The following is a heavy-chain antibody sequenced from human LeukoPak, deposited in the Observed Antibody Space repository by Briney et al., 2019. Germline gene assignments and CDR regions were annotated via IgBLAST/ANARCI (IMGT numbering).Heavy chain of an antibody. V-gene: IGHV4-30-4*08. Sequence: PSQTLSLTCTVSGGSISSGDYYWSWIRQPPGKGLEWIGYIYYSGSTNYNPSLKSRVTISVDTSKNQFSLKLSSVTAADTAVYYCARLSLLWPNYYYYGMDVWGQGTTVTVSS. CDR3: ARLSLLWPNYYYYGMDV. D-gene: IGHD3-16*01. CDR2: IYYSGST. CDR1: GGSISSGDYY. J-gene: IGHJ6*02.